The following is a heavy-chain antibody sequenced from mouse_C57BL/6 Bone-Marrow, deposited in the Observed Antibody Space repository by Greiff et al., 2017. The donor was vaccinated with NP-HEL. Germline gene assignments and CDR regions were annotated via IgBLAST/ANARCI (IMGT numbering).Heavy chain of an antibody. CDR2: IYPGSGNT. CDR1: GYSFTSYY. Sequence: LVESGPELVKPGASVKISCKASGYSFTSYYIHWVKQRPGQGLEWIGWIYPGSGNTKYNEKFKGKATLTADTSSSTAYMQLSSLTSEDSAVYYCARGGYFYGSSLWYFDVWGTGTTVTVSS. V-gene: IGHV1-66*01. J-gene: IGHJ1*03. CDR3: ARGGYFYGSSLWYFDV. D-gene: IGHD1-1*01.